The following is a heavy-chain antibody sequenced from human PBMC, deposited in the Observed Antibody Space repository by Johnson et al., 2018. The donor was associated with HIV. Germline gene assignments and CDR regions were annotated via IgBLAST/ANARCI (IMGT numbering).Heavy chain of an antibody. J-gene: IGHJ3*02. D-gene: IGHD3-9*01. CDR1: GFTFSSYG. V-gene: IGHV3-30*03. Sequence: QVQLVESGGGVVQPGRSLRLSCAASGFTFSSYGMHWVRQAPGKGLEWVAVILYDGRNIYYADSVKGRFTISRDNSKNTLYLQMNSLRAEDTALYYCASVYYDILTGYYYDAFDIWGQGTMVTVSS. CDR2: ILYDGRNI. CDR3: ASVYYDILTGYYYDAFDI.